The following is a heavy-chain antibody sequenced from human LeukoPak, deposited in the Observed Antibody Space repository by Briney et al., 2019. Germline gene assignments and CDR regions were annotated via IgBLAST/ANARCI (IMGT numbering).Heavy chain of an antibody. CDR3: AMAGGDGDADWFDP. CDR2: IYYSGST. J-gene: IGHJ5*02. V-gene: IGHV4-39*01. CDR1: GGSISSSSYY. D-gene: IGHD4-17*01. Sequence: SETLSLTCTVSGGSISSSSYYWGWIRQPPGKGLEWIGSIYYSGSTYYNPSLKSRVTISVDTSKNQFSLKLSSVTAADTAVYYCAMAGGDGDADWFDPWGQGTLVTVSS.